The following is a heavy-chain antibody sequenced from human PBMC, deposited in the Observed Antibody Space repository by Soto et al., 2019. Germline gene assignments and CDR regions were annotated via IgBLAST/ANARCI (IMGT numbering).Heavy chain of an antibody. Sequence: SETLPLTCTVADGSISSSIYYWGWIRQPPGKGLEWIGSIYYSGSTYYNPSLKSRVTISVDTSKNTLYLQMNSLRADDTAVYYCAKDKGYSSGWSSAEYFQHWGQGTLVTVSP. J-gene: IGHJ1*01. CDR3: AKDKGYSSGWSSAEYFQH. CDR2: IYYSGST. D-gene: IGHD6-19*01. V-gene: IGHV4-39*07. CDR1: DGSISSSIYY.